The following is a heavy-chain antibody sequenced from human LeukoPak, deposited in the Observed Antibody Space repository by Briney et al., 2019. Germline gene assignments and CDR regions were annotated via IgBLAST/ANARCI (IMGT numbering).Heavy chain of an antibody. CDR3: ARGGYCSSTSCDGNTFDY. V-gene: IGHV5-51*01. J-gene: IGHJ4*02. Sequence: GEPLKIPCKVSGYSFTDYWIGWVRQMPGRGLEWMGIIYPDDSDVRYSSSFQGQVTITADKSISTAYLQWSSLKASDTAMYYCARGGYCSSTSCDGNTFDYWGQGTLVTVSS. CDR2: IYPDDSDV. CDR1: GYSFTDYW. D-gene: IGHD2-2*01.